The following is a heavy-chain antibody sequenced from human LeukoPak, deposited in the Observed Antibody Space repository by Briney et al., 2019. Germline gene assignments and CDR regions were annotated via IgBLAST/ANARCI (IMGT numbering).Heavy chain of an antibody. Sequence: PSETLSLTCAVSGGSISSSNWWSWVRQPPGKGLEWIGEIYHSGSTNYNPSLKSRVTISVDKSKNQFSLKLSSVTAADTALYYWASSLGFPYYFDYWGQGTLVTVSS. CDR3: ASSLGFPYYFDY. J-gene: IGHJ4*02. V-gene: IGHV4-4*02. CDR2: IYHSGST. D-gene: IGHD5-12*01. CDR1: GGSISSSNW.